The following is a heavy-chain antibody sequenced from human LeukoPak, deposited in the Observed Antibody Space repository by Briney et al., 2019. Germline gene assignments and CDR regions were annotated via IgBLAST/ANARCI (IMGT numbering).Heavy chain of an antibody. D-gene: IGHD3-22*01. J-gene: IGHJ4*02. V-gene: IGHV1-2*02. CDR2: INPNSGGT. CDR1: GYTFTSYY. Sequence: GASVKVSCKASGYTFTSYYMHWVRQAPGHGLEWMGIINPNSGGTNYAQKFQGRVTMTRDTSISTAYMELSRLRSEDTAVYYCARGEGAYYYDSSGYYWGQGTLVTVSS. CDR3: ARGEGAYYYDSSGYY.